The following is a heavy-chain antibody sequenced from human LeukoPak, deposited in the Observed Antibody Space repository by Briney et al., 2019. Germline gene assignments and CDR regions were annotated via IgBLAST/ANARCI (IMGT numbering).Heavy chain of an antibody. CDR2: INTKSGMT. CDR1: GYTFTRYD. CDR3: ARGRSDISFDP. J-gene: IGHJ5*02. Sequence: ASVKVSCKASGYTFTRYDINWVRQATGQGLEWMGWINTKSGMTGHAQKFQGRITITKDTSISTAYMELSSLRSEDTAVYYCARGRSDISFDPWGQGTLVTVSS. D-gene: IGHD6-25*01. V-gene: IGHV1-8*03.